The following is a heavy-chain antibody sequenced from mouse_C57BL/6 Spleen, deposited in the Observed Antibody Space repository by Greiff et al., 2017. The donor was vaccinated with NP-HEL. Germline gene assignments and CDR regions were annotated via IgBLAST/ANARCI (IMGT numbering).Heavy chain of an antibody. CDR2: IHPISGST. D-gene: IGHD1-1*01. V-gene: IGHV1-64*01. CDR1: GSTFTSYW. CDR3: ANYGSVLNAMDY. Sequence: QVLLQQPGAELVKPGASVKLFCKASGSTFTSYWMHWVKLRPGQGLEWIGMIHPISGSTNYNEKFKSTATLTVDKSSSTAYMQLSSLTSEDSAVYYCANYGSVLNAMDYWGQGTSVTVSS. J-gene: IGHJ4*01.